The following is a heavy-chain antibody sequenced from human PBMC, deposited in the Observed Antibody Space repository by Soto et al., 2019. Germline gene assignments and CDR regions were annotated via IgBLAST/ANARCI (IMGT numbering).Heavy chain of an antibody. D-gene: IGHD5-12*01. V-gene: IGHV3-66*01. CDR3: AREGVTGYSGYGNDY. J-gene: IGHJ4*02. CDR1: GFTVSSNY. Sequence: GGSLRLSCAASGFTVSSNYMSWVRQAPGKGLEWVSVIYSGGSTYYADSVKGRFTISRDNSKNTLYLQMNSLRAEDTAVYYCAREGVTGYSGYGNDYWGQGTPVTVSS. CDR2: IYSGGST.